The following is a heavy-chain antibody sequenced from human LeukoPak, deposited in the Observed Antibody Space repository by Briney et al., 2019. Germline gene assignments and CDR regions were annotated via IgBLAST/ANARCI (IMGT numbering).Heavy chain of an antibody. J-gene: IGHJ6*03. Sequence: GASVKVSCKASGYTFTSYDINWVRQATGQGLEWMGWMNPNSGNTGYAQKFQGRVTMTRNTSISTAYMELSSLRSEDTAVYYCARANPYSSSRPPGHLYYYYMDVWGKGTTVTVSS. CDR2: MNPNSGNT. D-gene: IGHD6-6*01. V-gene: IGHV1-8*01. CDR1: GYTFTSYD. CDR3: ARANPYSSSRPPGHLYYYYMDV.